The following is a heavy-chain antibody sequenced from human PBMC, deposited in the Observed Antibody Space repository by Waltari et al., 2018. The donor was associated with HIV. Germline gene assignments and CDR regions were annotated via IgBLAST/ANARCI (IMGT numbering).Heavy chain of an antibody. J-gene: IGHJ4*02. CDR1: AFNLNLFS. V-gene: IGHV3-21*02. CDR3: VRDRTSLTTGDFES. Sequence: EVRLLQSGGGLVKPGESLTLSCTAHAFNLNLFSMTWVRLAPGKGLGLVSLISRCSSYADYSDAVKSRFTVSRDNAKNSLLLQLNTLTAEDTALYYCVRDRTSLTTGDFESWGQGAPVTVSS. D-gene: IGHD1-1*01. CDR2: ISRCSSYA.